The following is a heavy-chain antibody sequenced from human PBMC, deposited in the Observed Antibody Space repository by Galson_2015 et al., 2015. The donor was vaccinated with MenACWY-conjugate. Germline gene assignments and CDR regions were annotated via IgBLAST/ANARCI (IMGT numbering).Heavy chain of an antibody. V-gene: IGHV3-30*01. J-gene: IGHJ4*02. CDR2: ISYDGKDK. CDR3: ARVGQERRTLLPNFDG. Sequence: SLRLSCAASGFNFNMYSLHWIRQAPGKGLEWVAVISYDGKDKFYGDSVMGRFIILRDNSKNTVYLQMNSLRGEDTGVYFCARVGQERRTLLPNFDGWGQGTRVTVSS. CDR1: GFNFNMYS. D-gene: IGHD3-22*01.